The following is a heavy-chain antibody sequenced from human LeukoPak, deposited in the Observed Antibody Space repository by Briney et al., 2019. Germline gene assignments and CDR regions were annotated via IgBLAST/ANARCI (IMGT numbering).Heavy chain of an antibody. Sequence: ASVKVSCKASGYTFTSYGISWVRQAPGQGLEWMGWISAYNGNTSYAQKLQGRVTMTTDTSTSTAYMELRSLRSDDTAVYYCARSPGRYGGNSAKVYWGQGTLVTVSS. CDR2: ISAYNGNT. CDR1: GYTFTSYG. J-gene: IGHJ4*02. V-gene: IGHV1-18*01. CDR3: ARSPGRYGGNSAKVY. D-gene: IGHD4-23*01.